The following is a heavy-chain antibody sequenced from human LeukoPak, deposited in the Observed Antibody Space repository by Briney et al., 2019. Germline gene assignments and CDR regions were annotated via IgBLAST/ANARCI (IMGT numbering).Heavy chain of an antibody. CDR2: ASTHNGNT. D-gene: IGHD1-1*01. J-gene: IGHJ4*02. CDR1: GYTFTSYG. Sequence: ASVKVSCKASGYTFTSYGISWVRQAPGQGLEWMAWASTHNGNTYYAQKLQGRVTMTTDTSTGTSYIQLRSLRSDDTAVYYCARGSTGTYDYWGQGTLVTVSS. V-gene: IGHV1-18*01. CDR3: ARGSTGTYDY.